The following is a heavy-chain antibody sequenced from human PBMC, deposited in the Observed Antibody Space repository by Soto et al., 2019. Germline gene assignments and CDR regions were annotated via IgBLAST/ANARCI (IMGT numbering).Heavy chain of an antibody. J-gene: IGHJ4*02. CDR3: ARALLPVGPTTDLGF. Sequence: GASVKVSCKASGYTFTSYGISWVRQAPGQGLEWMVWISAYNGNTNYAQKLQGRVTMTTDTSTSTAYMELRSLRSDDTAVYYCARALLPVGPTTDLGFWGQGTLVTVSS. D-gene: IGHD1-26*01. CDR1: GYTFTSYG. CDR2: ISAYNGNT. V-gene: IGHV1-18*04.